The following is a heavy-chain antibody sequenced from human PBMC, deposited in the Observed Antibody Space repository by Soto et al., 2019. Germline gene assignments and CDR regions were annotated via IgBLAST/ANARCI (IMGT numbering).Heavy chain of an antibody. CDR3: AKNQGVELMPLANVDWFGT. J-gene: IGHJ5*01. V-gene: IGHV3-23*01. CDR1: GFTFENFG. CDR2: ISGSGLNK. Sequence: GGCLRLSCAASGFTFENFGMSWVRQAPGKGLEWISSISGSGLNKYYADSVKGRFTISRDNSKNTVYLELSNLRAEDTAVYHCAKNQGVELMPLANVDWFGTYGKGPVVTASS. D-gene: IGHD2-21*01.